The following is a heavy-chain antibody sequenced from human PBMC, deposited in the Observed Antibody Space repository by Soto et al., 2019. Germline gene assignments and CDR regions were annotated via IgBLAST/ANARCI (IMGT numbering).Heavy chain of an antibody. CDR2: IFFGDSDT. CDR1: VYRITNNW. CDR3: ARHYNGFDY. J-gene: IGHJ4*02. D-gene: IGHD3-10*01. V-gene: IGHV5-51*01. Sequence: PGESLKISCKGSVYRITNNWIAWVRQVPGKGLEWMGVIFFGDSDTRYSPSFQGQVTISADKSISTAYLQWSSLTASDTAMYYCARHYNGFDYWGQGTPVTVSS.